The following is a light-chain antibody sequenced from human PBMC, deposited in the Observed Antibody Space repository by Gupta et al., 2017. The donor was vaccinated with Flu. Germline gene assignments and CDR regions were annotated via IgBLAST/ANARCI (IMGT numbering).Light chain of an antibody. CDR3: SSYTTTTTRV. Sequence: QSALTHPASVSASPGPSITISCSGPSSDVVLYEFVCWHQQHPGKAAELLIYDVTKRPSVVSNRFSGSKSGNTASLTISGLQADDEADYYCSSYTTTTTRVFGTGTKVTVL. J-gene: IGLJ1*01. CDR1: SSDVVLYEF. V-gene: IGLV2-14*03. CDR2: DVT.